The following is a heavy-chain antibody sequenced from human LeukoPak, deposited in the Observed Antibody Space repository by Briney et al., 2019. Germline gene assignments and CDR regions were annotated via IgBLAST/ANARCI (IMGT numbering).Heavy chain of an antibody. J-gene: IGHJ4*02. Sequence: GGSLRLSCAASGFTFSSYSVNWVRRAPGKGLEWVSYISSICSTIYYADSVKGRFTISRDNAKNSLYLQMNSLRAEDTAVYYCARRSNLDYWGQGTLVTVSS. CDR1: GFTFSSYS. CDR2: ISSICSTI. CDR3: ARRSNLDY. V-gene: IGHV3-48*01.